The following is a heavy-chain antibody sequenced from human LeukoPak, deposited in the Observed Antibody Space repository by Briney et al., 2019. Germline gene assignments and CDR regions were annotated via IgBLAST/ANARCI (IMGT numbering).Heavy chain of an antibody. CDR1: GFTFSSYE. V-gene: IGHV3-48*03. CDR3: AKDHLRSYSSGWYPFPSKPYYFDY. Sequence: GGSLRLSCAASGFTFSSYEMNWVRQAPGKGLEWVSYISSSGSTIYYADSVKGRFTISRDNSKNTLYLQMNSLRAEDTAVYYCAKDHLRSYSSGWYPFPSKPYYFDYWGQGTLVTVSS. J-gene: IGHJ4*02. CDR2: ISSSGSTI. D-gene: IGHD6-19*01.